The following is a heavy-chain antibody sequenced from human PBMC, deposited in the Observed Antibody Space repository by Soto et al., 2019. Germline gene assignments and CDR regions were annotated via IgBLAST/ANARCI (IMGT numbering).Heavy chain of an antibody. J-gene: IGHJ6*02. Sequence: LSLTCTVSGGSISSYYWSWIRQPPGKGLEWIGSIYYSGSTYYNPSLKSRVTISVDTSKNQFSLKLSSVTAADTAVYYCARLPLHYDFWSGYYEAYYYGMDVWGQGTTVTVSS. V-gene: IGHV4-59*05. CDR1: GGSISSYY. CDR2: IYYSGST. CDR3: ARLPLHYDFWSGYYEAYYYGMDV. D-gene: IGHD3-3*01.